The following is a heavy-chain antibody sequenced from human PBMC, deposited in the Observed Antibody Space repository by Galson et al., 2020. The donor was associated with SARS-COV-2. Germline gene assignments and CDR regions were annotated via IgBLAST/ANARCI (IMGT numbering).Heavy chain of an antibody. CDR3: VRLRGWNYPYQHDY. CDR1: GVPIRRYW. Sequence: GESPKISCAASGVPIRRYWLHWVRQGPGKGLVWVSRISGDGSSTSYADSVKDRFTIPRDNAKNMVYLQLSSLRVEDTAGYYCVRLRGWNYPYQHDYWGQGTLVTGSS. CDR2: ISGDGSST. V-gene: IGHV3-74*01. D-gene: IGHD1-7*01. J-gene: IGHJ4*02.